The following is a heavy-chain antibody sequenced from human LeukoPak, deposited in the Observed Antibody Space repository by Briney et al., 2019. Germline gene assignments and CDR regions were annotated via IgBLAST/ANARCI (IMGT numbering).Heavy chain of an antibody. Sequence: GGSLRLSCAASGFTVSDNYMTWVRQPPGKGLEWVSVIYTGGSTFYADSVKGRFTMSRDSSKNTLYLQMNSLRAEDTAVYYCARGHEALGYWGQGTLVTVSS. CDR3: ARGHEALGY. V-gene: IGHV3-53*01. D-gene: IGHD3-10*01. CDR1: GFTVSDNY. J-gene: IGHJ4*02. CDR2: IYTGGST.